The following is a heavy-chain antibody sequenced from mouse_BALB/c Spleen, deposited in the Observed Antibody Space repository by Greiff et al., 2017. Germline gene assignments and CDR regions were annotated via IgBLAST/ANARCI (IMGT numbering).Heavy chain of an antibody. D-gene: IGHD1-1*01. J-gene: IGHJ4*01. CDR1: GYTFTSYY. CDR2: INPSNGGT. Sequence: QVQLKQSGAELVKPGASVKLSCKASGYTFTSYYMYWVKQRPGQGLEWIGEINPSNGGTNFNEKFKSKATLTVDKSSSTAYMQLSSLTSEDSAVYYCTRSHYYGSSLYAMDDWGQGTSVTVSS. V-gene: IGHV1S81*02. CDR3: TRSHYYGSSLYAMDD.